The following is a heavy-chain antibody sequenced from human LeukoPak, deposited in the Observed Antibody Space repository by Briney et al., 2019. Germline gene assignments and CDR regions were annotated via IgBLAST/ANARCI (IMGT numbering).Heavy chain of an antibody. CDR2: IYRTGNT. D-gene: IGHD5-12*01. J-gene: IGHJ4*02. CDR1: GGSINSSNW. V-gene: IGHV4-4*02. CDR3: ARLSGYSGYDFDY. Sequence: SETLSLTCAVSGGSINSSNWWSWVRQPPGKGLEWIGEIYRTGNTNYNPSLKSRVTISVDKSKNQFSLKLSSVTAADTAVYYCARLSGYSGYDFDYWGQGTLVTVSS.